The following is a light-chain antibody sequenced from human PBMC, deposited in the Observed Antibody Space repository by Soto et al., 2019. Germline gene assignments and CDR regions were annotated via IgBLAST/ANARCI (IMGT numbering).Light chain of an antibody. CDR2: VNSDGSH. Sequence: QLVLTQSPSASASLGASVKLTCTLSSGHSSYAIAWHQQQPEKGPRYLMKVNSDGSHSKGDGIPDRFSGCSSGAERYLTISSLQSEDEADYYCQTWDSGIAVFGGGTQLTVL. V-gene: IGLV4-69*01. J-gene: IGLJ7*01. CDR3: QTWDSGIAV. CDR1: SGHSSYA.